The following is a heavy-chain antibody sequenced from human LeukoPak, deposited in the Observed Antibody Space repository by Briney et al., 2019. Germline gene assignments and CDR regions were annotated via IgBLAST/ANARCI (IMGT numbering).Heavy chain of an antibody. CDR3: ACGDSAGFQH. CDR1: GGPMISYY. Sequence: SETLSLTCTLPGGPMISYYYGWIRQPPGKGLEWIGNIYYGGITNNNPALKSRLTISVDTSKNQFSLKLSSVTAADTAVYYCACGDSAGFQHWGQGALVVVSS. V-gene: IGHV4-59*01. D-gene: IGHD2-21*01. CDR2: IYYGGIT. J-gene: IGHJ1*01.